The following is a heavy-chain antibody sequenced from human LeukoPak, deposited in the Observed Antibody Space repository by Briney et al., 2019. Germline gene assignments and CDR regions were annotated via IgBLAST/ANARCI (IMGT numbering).Heavy chain of an antibody. V-gene: IGHV4-59*12. CDR1: GGSISPFY. J-gene: IGHJ4*02. CDR3: SRESGAFCPFGY. Sequence: SETLSLTCTVSGGSISPFYWNWIRQPPGKGLEWIGYIYYTGGTSYSPSLNSRATISVDTSKNQISLKLNSVTAADTAIYYCSRESGAFCPFGYWGQGTLVIVPP. CDR2: IYYTGGT. D-gene: IGHD1-26*01.